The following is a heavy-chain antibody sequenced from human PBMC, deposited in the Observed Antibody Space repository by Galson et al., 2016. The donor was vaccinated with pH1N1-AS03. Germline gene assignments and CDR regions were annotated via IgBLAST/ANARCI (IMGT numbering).Heavy chain of an antibody. D-gene: IGHD3-16*01. J-gene: IGHJ4*02. Sequence: SLRLSCAASGLEFSYFWMTWVRQAPGKGPEWVANIKQDGSETHYVDYVKGRFTISRDNAKNPLYLQMNSLRVEDTAMYYCARGEMIGDDSWGQGTLVTVSS. CDR3: ARGEMIGDDS. CDR1: GLEFSYFW. V-gene: IGHV3-7*03. CDR2: IKQDGSET.